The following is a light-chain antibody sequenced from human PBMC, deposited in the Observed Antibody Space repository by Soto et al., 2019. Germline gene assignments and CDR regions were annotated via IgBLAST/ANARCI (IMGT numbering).Light chain of an antibody. CDR3: SSYTSSSTWM. CDR2: DVS. V-gene: IGLV2-14*03. J-gene: IGLJ3*02. Sequence: QSALTQPASVSGSPGQSITISCTGTSSDVGGYIYVSWYQHHPGKAPKLMIYDVSNRPSGVSNRFSGSKSGNTASLTISGLQAEDEADYYCSSYTSSSTWMFGGGTKVTVL. CDR1: SSDVGGYIY.